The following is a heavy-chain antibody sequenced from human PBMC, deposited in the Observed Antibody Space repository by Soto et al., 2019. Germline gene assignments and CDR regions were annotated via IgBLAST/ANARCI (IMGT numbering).Heavy chain of an antibody. V-gene: IGHV1-69*06. Sequence: SVKVSCKASGGTFSSYAISWVRQAPGQGPEWMGGIIPIFGTANYAQKFQGRVTITADKSTSTAYMELSSLRSEDTAVYYCARSGDTRDGYNLYFDYWGQGTLVTVSS. D-gene: IGHD5-12*01. CDR1: GGTFSSYA. J-gene: IGHJ4*02. CDR2: IIPIFGTA. CDR3: ARSGDTRDGYNLYFDY.